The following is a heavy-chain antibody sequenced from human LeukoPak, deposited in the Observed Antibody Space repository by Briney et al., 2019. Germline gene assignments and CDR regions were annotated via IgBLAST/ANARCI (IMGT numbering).Heavy chain of an antibody. D-gene: IGHD2-15*01. CDR1: GFTFSSYS. CDR3: AREAPGEEQLLHISRDYYYMGV. V-gene: IGHV3-21*01. Sequence: GGSLRLSCAASGFTFSSYSMNWVRQAPGKGLEWVSSISSSSSYIYYADSVKGRFTISRDNAKNSLYLQMNSLRAEDTAVYYCAREAPGEEQLLHISRDYYYMGVWGKGTTVSVSS. J-gene: IGHJ6*03. CDR2: ISSSSSYI.